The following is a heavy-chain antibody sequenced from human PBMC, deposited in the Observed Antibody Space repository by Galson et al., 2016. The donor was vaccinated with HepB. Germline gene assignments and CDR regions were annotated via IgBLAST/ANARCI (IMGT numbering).Heavy chain of an antibody. CDR2: ISIRSDST. CDR3: AKDIRSSVTGWGKLDAFDV. V-gene: IGHV3-23*01. J-gene: IGHJ3*01. Sequence: SLRLSCAASGFTFNNYALNWVRQAPGKGLEWVSAISIRSDSTFYADSVKGRFMIFRDNSKNTVYLQMNTLRVDYTATYYCAKDIRSSVTGWGKLDAFDVWGQGTMVTVSS. CDR1: GFTFNNYA. D-gene: IGHD3-16*01.